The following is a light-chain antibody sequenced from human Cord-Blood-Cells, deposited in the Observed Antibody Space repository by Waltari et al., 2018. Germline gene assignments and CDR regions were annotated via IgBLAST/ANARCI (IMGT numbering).Light chain of an antibody. CDR3: CSYAGRV. V-gene: IGLV2-11*01. Sequence: QSALTQPRSVSGSPGQSVTISCTGTSSDVGGYNYVSWYQPHPGKAPKLMIYDVSKQPSGVPDRFSGSKSGNTASLTISGLQAEDEADYYCCSYAGRVFGGGTKLTVL. CDR1: SSDVGGYNY. CDR2: DVS. J-gene: IGLJ3*02.